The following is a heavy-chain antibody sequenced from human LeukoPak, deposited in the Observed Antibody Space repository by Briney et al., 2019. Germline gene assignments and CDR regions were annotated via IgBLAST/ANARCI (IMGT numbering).Heavy chain of an antibody. CDR3: ARSSYSSSSSV. CDR2: IKQDGSEK. D-gene: IGHD6-6*01. V-gene: IGHV3-7*03. J-gene: IGHJ3*01. CDR1: GFTFSNAW. Sequence: PGGSLRLSCAASGFTFSNAWMNWVRQAPGKGLEWVANIKQDGSEKYYVDSVKGRFTISRDNAKNSLYLQINSLRAEDTAVYYCARSSYSSSSSVWGQGTMVTVSS.